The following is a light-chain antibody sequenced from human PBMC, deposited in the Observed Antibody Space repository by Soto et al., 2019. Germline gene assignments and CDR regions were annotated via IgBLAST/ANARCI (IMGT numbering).Light chain of an antibody. CDR3: QQYGSSFRYT. Sequence: EIVLTQSPGTLSLSPGERATLSCRASQSVSSNYLAWYQQKPGQAPRLLIYGASSTATGIPDRFSGSGSGTDFTLTISRLEPEDFAVYYCQQYGSSFRYTFGQGTKLEIK. J-gene: IGKJ2*01. V-gene: IGKV3-20*01. CDR1: QSVSSNY. CDR2: GAS.